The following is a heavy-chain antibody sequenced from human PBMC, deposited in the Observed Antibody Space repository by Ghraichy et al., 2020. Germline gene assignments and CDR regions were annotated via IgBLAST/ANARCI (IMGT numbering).Heavy chain of an antibody. V-gene: IGHV1-2*02. CDR2: ITPNSGGT. Sequence: ASVKVSCKASGYTFTGYYIHWVRQAPGQGLEWMGWITPNSGGTNYAQKFQGRVTMTRDTSISKAYMELSRLRSDDTGVYYCARGYYYGSGSYYNPDYWGQGTLVTVSS. CDR3: ARGYYYGSGSYYNPDY. J-gene: IGHJ4*02. CDR1: GYTFTGYY. D-gene: IGHD3-10*01.